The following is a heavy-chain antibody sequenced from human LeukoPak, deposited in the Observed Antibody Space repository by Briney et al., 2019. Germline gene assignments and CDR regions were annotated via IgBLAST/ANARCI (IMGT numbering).Heavy chain of an antibody. D-gene: IGHD6-6*01. CDR2: IYHSGST. J-gene: IGHJ6*03. Sequence: PSETLSLTCAVSGYSISSGYYWGWIRQPPGKGLEWIGSIYHSGSTYYNPSLKSRVTISVDTSKNQFSLKLSPVTAADTAVYYRASEQRAARPLSYYMDVWGKGTTVTVSS. CDR1: GYSISSGYY. CDR3: ASEQRAARPLSYYMDV. V-gene: IGHV4-38-2*01.